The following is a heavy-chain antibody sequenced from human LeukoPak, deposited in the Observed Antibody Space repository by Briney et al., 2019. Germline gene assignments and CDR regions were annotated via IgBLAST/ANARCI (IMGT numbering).Heavy chain of an antibody. V-gene: IGHV3-21*01. Sequence: GGSLRLSCATSGFTFSSSTFGSYTMNWVRQAPGKGLEWASSISSTGTYIYYTDSVKGRFTISRDIANSLLYLQMNSLRADDTAVYYCARDLDYSTGFDYWGQGTLVTVSS. J-gene: IGHJ4*02. CDR2: ISSTGTYI. D-gene: IGHD4-11*01. CDR1: GFTFSSSTFGSYT. CDR3: ARDLDYSTGFDY.